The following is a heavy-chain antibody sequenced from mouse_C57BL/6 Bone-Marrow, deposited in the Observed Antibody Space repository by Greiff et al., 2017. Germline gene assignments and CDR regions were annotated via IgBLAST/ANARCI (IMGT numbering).Heavy chain of an antibody. CDR2: ISGGGSYT. V-gene: IGHV5-6*01. CDR3: ARHTHRYFDV. CDR1: GFTFSSYG. J-gene: IGHJ1*03. Sequence: EVQGVESGGDLVKPGGSLKLSCAASGFTFSSYGMSWVRQTPDKRLEWVATISGGGSYTYYPDSVKGRFTISRANANNTLYLQMSRLKSEDTAMYYCARHTHRYFDVWGTGTTVTVSS.